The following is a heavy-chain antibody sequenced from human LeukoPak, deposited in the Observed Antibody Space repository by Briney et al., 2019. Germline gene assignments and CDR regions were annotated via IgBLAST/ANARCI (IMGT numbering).Heavy chain of an antibody. V-gene: IGHV3-74*01. CDR2: INADGSST. Sequence: GGSLRLFCATSRFTHRSYWMLSVAQAPGKGLVWVSRINADGSSTPYADSVKGRFTISRDNAKNTLYLQMNSLRAEDTAVYYCARDDHHALDIWGQGTMVTVSS. CDR3: ARDDHHALDI. CDR1: RFTHRSYW. D-gene: IGHD1-14*01. J-gene: IGHJ3*02.